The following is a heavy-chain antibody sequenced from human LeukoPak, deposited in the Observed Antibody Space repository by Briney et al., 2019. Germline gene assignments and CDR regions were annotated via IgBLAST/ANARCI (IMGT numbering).Heavy chain of an antibody. D-gene: IGHD3-16*01. CDR1: VDSVSSKSVS. V-gene: IGHV6-1*01. CDR3: VRDFNWAFDY. Sequence: SQTLSLTCAISVDSVSSKSVSWSSMRQSPSRGLEYLGRTRYRSTWNTFYSLSVEGRITINADTSRNEVSLRLSSVTPEDTALYYCVRDFNWAFDYWGQGTLVTVSS. J-gene: IGHJ4*02. CDR2: TRYRSTWNT.